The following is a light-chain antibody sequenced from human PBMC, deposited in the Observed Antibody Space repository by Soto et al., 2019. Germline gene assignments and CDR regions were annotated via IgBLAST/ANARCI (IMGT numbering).Light chain of an antibody. Sequence: DIQMTQSPSSQSASVGDRVTITCRASQSISSYLAWYQQKPGKAPKLLIYAASSLQSGVPSRFSGSGSETDFTLTISSLQPDDFATYYCQQSFSTPRTFGQGTRVEI. J-gene: IGKJ1*01. CDR2: AAS. V-gene: IGKV1-39*01. CDR1: QSISSY. CDR3: QQSFSTPRT.